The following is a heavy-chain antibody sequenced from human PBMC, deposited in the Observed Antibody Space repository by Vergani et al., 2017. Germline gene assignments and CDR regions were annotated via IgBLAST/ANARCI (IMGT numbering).Heavy chain of an antibody. J-gene: IGHJ6*02. CDR3: ARARVVVPAAPYYYYGMDV. D-gene: IGHD2-2*01. Sequence: EVQLVESGGGLVQPGGSLRLSCAASGFTFSSYWMSWVRQAPGKGLEWVANIKQDGSEKYYLDSVKGRFTISRDNAKNSLYLQMNSLRAEDTAVYYCARARVVVPAAPYYYYGMDVWGQGTTVTVSS. CDR1: GFTFSSYW. V-gene: IGHV3-7*03. CDR2: IKQDGSEK.